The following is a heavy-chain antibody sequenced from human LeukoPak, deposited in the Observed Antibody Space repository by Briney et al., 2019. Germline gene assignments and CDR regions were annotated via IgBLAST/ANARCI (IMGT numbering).Heavy chain of an antibody. CDR1: GFTFSDYY. V-gene: IGHV3-11*03. Sequence: GGSLRLSCAASGFTFSDYYMSWIRQAPGKGLEWLSYISSGGSHTNYVDSVKGRFTISRDNAKSSLYLQMNSLRAEDTAVYYCARVYDTLDFWGQGALVTVPP. CDR2: ISSGGSHT. CDR3: ARVYDTLDF. D-gene: IGHD5/OR15-5a*01. J-gene: IGHJ4*02.